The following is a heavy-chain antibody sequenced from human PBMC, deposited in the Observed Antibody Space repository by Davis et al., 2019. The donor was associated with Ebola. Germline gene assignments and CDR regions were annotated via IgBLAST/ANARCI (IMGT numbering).Heavy chain of an antibody. D-gene: IGHD3-16*01. CDR3: ARDYGWGFDY. V-gene: IGHV3-11*06. CDR2: INSDSSFT. Sequence: PGGSLRLSCAASGFTFSDNFMTWIRQAPGKGLEWVSYINSDSSFTRYADSVKGRFTISRDNAKNSLYLQMNSLRAEDTAVYYCARDYGWGFDYWGQGTLVTVSS. J-gene: IGHJ4*02. CDR1: GFTFSDNF.